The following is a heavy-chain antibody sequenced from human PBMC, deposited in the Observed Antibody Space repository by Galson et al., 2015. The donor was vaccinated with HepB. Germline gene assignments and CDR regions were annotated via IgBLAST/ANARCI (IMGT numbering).Heavy chain of an antibody. CDR1: GYTFTIYG. Sequence: SVKVSFKASGYTFTIYGISWVRQAPGQGLEWMGWISAYNGNTNYAQKLQGRVTMTTDTSTSTAYMELRSLRSDDTAVYYCARREYSGSYFEGYWGQGTLVTVSS. V-gene: IGHV1-18*04. CDR3: ARREYSGSYFEGY. D-gene: IGHD1-26*01. CDR2: ISAYNGNT. J-gene: IGHJ4*02.